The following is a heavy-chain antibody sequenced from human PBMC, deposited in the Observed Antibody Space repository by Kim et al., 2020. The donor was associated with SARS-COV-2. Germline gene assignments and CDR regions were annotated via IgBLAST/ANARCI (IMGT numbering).Heavy chain of an antibody. CDR3: AKDLQQYAPGPLYFDY. J-gene: IGHJ4*02. CDR1: GFTFSSYA. Sequence: GGSLRLSCAASGFTFSSYAMSWVRQAPGKGLEWVSAISGSGGSTYYADSVKGRFTISRDNSKNTLYLQMNSLRAEDTAVYYCAKDLQQYAPGPLYFDYWGQGTLVTVSS. D-gene: IGHD6-13*01. V-gene: IGHV3-23*01. CDR2: ISGSGGST.